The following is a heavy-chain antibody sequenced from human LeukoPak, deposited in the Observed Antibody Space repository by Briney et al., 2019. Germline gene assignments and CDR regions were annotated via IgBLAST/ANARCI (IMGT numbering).Heavy chain of an antibody. Sequence: GASVKVSCKASGNIFTSYYFHWVRQAPGQGLEWMGIINPSGGSTNYAQKFQGRVTMTRDTSTSTVSLELRSLRSEDTAVYYCARTQPFETGDGYFDSWGQGTLVTVSS. CDR3: ARTQPFETGDGYFDS. CDR1: GNIFTSYY. CDR2: INPSGGST. V-gene: IGHV1-46*01. D-gene: IGHD2-21*01. J-gene: IGHJ4*02.